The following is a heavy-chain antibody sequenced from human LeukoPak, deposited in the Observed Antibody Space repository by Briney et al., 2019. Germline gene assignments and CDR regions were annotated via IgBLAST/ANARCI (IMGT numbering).Heavy chain of an antibody. D-gene: IGHD3-22*01. CDR1: GGSISSSSYY. CDR3: ASPPNTYYYDSSGYYYFDY. Sequence: SETLSLTCTVSGGSISSSSYYWGWIRQPPGKGLGWIGSIYYSGSTYYNPSLKSRVTISVDTSKNQFSLKLSSVTAADTAVYYCASPPNTYYYDSSGYYYFDYWGQGTLVTVSS. V-gene: IGHV4-39*01. CDR2: IYYSGST. J-gene: IGHJ4*02.